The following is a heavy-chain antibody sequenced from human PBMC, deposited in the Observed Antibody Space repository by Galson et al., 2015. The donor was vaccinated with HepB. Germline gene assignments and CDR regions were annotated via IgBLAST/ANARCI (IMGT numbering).Heavy chain of an antibody. CDR3: AKDSCGGDCYLDY. CDR1: GFTFSSYG. D-gene: IGHD2-21*02. Sequence: SLRLSCAASGFTFSSYGMHWVRQAPGKGLEWVAVISYDGSNKYYADSVKGRFTISRDNSKNTLYLQMNSLRAEDTAVYYCAKDSCGGDCYLDYWGQGTLVTVSS. CDR2: ISYDGSNK. V-gene: IGHV3-30*18. J-gene: IGHJ4*02.